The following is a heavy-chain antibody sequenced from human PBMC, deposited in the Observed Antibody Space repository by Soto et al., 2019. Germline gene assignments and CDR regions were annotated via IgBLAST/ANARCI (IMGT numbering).Heavy chain of an antibody. CDR3: AKDTSYGGNSGVWYFYL. CDR1: GFTFSSYA. V-gene: IGHV3-23*01. J-gene: IGHJ2*01. D-gene: IGHD2-21*02. Sequence: EVQLLESGGGLVQPGGSLRLSCAASGFTFSSYAMSWVRQAPGKGLEWVSAISGSGGSTYYADSVKGRFTISRDNSKNTLYLQMNSLRAEDTAVYYCAKDTSYGGNSGVWYFYLWGRGTLVTVSS. CDR2: ISGSGGST.